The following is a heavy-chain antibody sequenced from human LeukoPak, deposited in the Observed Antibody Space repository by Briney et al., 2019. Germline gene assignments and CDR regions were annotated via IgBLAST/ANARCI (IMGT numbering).Heavy chain of an antibody. D-gene: IGHD2-15*01. Sequence: GGSLRLSCAASGFTFSSYAMSWVRQAPGKGLEWVSAISGSGGSTYYADSVKGRFTISRDNSKNTLYLQMNSLRAEDTAVYYCAKTRPPCSGGSCYFRYFDYWGQGTLVTVSS. CDR1: GFTFSSYA. CDR2: ISGSGGST. J-gene: IGHJ4*02. V-gene: IGHV3-23*01. CDR3: AKTRPPCSGGSCYFRYFDY.